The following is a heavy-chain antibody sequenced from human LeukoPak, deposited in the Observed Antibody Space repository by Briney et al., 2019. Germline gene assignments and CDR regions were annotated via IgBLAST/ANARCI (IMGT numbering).Heavy chain of an antibody. CDR3: ARALMRLGELSLPSY. CDR2: INTNTGNP. V-gene: IGHV7-4-1*02. J-gene: IGHJ4*02. CDR1: GYTFTTYT. Sequence: GASVTISCKASGYTFTTYTMNWVRQAPGQGLEWMGWINTNTGNPTYAQGFTGRFVFSSDISVSTADLQISSLKAEDTAVYYCARALMRLGELSLPSYWGQGTLVTVSS. D-gene: IGHD3-16*02.